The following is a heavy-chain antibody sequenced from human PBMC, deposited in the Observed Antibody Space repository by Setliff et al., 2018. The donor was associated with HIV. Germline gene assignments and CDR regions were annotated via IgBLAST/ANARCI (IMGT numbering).Heavy chain of an antibody. D-gene: IGHD2-15*01. CDR2: SNHRGST. J-gene: IGHJ4*02. V-gene: IGHV4-34*01. CDR3: ARRGRGAFPYYSIDY. CDR1: GGSFSGYY. Sequence: SETLSLTCAVYGGSFSGYYWIWIRQPPGKGLEWIAESNHRGSTNYNPSLKRRVSMSLDTSKNQFSLTMTSVTAADTAVYYCARRGRGAFPYYSIDYWGQGILVTVSS.